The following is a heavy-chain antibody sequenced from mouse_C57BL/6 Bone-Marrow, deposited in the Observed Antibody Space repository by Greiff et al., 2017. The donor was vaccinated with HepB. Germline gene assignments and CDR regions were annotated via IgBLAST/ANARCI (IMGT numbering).Heavy chain of an antibody. CDR3: ARNYGSSNYYAMDY. V-gene: IGHV1-18*01. D-gene: IGHD1-1*01. J-gene: IGHJ4*01. CDR2: INPNNGGT. Sequence: EVQLQQSGPELVKPGASVKIPCKASGYTFTDYNIDWVKQSHGKSLEWIGDINPNNGGTIYNQKFKGKATLTVDKSSSTAYMELRSLTSEDTAVYYCARNYGSSNYYAMDYWGQGTSVTVSS. CDR1: GYTFTDYN.